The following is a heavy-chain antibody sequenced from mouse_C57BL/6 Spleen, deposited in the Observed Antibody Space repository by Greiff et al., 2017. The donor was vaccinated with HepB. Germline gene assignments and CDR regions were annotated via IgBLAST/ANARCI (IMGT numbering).Heavy chain of an antibody. V-gene: IGHV1-55*01. CDR2: IYPGSGST. J-gene: IGHJ2*01. CDR1: GYTFTSYW. CDR3: ARDYGSSYYFDY. D-gene: IGHD1-1*01. Sequence: QVQLQQSGAELVKPGASVKMSCKAPGYTFTSYWITWVKQRPGQGLEWIGDIYPGSGSTNYNEKFKSKATLTVDTSSSTAYMQLSSLTSEDSAVYYCARDYGSSYYFDYWGQGTTLTVSS.